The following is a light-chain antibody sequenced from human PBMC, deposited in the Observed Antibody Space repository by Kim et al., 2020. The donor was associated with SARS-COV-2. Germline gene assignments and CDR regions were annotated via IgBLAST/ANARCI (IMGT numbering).Light chain of an antibody. CDR1: QSVSSY. J-gene: IGKJ5*01. CDR3: QQRSNWP. CDR2: DAS. V-gene: IGKV3-11*01. Sequence: LSWSPGERATLSCRASQSVSSYLAWYQQKPGQAPRLLIHDASTRATGIPARFSGSGSGTDFTLTISRLEPEDSVVYYCQQRSNWPFGQGTRLEIK.